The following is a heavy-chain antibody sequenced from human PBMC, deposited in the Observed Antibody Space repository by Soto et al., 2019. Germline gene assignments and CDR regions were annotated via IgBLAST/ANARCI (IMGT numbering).Heavy chain of an antibody. CDR1: GGSISSYY. D-gene: IGHD3-3*01. CDR3: ARVGGYDFWSGYAFWWFDP. J-gene: IGHJ5*02. V-gene: IGHV4-59*01. CDR2: MYHSGST. Sequence: PLETLSLTCTVSGGSISSYYWSWLRQPPGKGLEWIGSMYHSGSTNYNPSLKSRVTISADTSKKQLSLNLSSVTAADTAVYYCARVGGYDFWSGYAFWWFDPWGQGTLVTVSS.